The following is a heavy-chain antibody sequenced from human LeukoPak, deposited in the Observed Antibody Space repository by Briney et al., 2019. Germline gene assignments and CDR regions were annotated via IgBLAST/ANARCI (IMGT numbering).Heavy chain of an antibody. V-gene: IGHV4-59*08. J-gene: IGHJ2*01. CDR1: GGSTCSDY. D-gene: IGHD3-16*01. Sequence: SETMSLTCTVSGGSTCSDYWSWIRQSPGEGLEWVGYVYNSGDTAKNPSLKSRVTILLDTSKNQCSLKLTSVSAADTAVNYCARLKLGAYFDLWGRGTLVTVSS. CDR3: ARLKLGAYFDL. CDR2: VYNSGDT.